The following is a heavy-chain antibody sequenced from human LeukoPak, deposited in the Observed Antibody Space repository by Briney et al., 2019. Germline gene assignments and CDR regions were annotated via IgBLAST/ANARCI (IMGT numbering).Heavy chain of an antibody. CDR3: ARLGCCSGGSCYGAYYYYMDV. D-gene: IGHD2-15*01. J-gene: IGHJ6*03. V-gene: IGHV3-20*04. Sequence: PGGSLRLSCAASGFTFDDYGMSWVRQAPGKGLEWVSGINWNGGSTGYADSVKGRFTISRDNAKNSLYLQMNSLRAEDTALYYCARLGCCSGGSCYGAYYYYMDVWGKGTTVTVSS. CDR2: INWNGGST. CDR1: GFTFDDYG.